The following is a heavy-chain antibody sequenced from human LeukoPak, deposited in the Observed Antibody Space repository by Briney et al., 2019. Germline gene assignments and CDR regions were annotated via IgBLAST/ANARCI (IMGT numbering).Heavy chain of an antibody. CDR3: ARAKRNRTDIVVVPAAYYFDY. CDR1: GGSISSYY. CDR2: IYYSGST. V-gene: IGHV4-59*01. J-gene: IGHJ4*02. Sequence: SETLSLTCTVSGGSISSYYWSWIRQPPGKGLEWIGYIYYSGSTNYNPSLKSRVTISVDTPKNQFSLKLSSVTAADTAVYYCARAKRNRTDIVVVPAAYYFDYWGQGTLVTVSS. D-gene: IGHD2-2*01.